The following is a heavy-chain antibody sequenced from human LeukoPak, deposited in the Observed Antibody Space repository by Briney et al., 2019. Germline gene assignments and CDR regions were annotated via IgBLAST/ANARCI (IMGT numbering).Heavy chain of an antibody. D-gene: IGHD5-18*01. CDR2: IYYSGST. CDR1: GGSISSYY. V-gene: IGHV4-59*01. CDR3: ARTLDTALPFDY. J-gene: IGHJ4*02. Sequence: SETLSLTCTVSGGSISSYYWSWTRQPPGKGLEWIGYIYYSGSTNYNPSLKSRVTISVDTSKNQFSLKLSSVTAADTAVYYCARTLDTALPFDYWGQGTLVTVSS.